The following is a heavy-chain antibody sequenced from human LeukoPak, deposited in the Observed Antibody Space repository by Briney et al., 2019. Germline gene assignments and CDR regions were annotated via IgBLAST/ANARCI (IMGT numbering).Heavy chain of an antibody. Sequence: PGGSLRLSCAASGFTFSSYGMHWVRQAPGKGLEWVAVISYDGSNKYYADSVKGRFTISRDNSKNTLYLQMNSLRAEDTAVYYCAKDDNYYDSSGYYSFDYWGQGTLVTVSS. CDR2: ISYDGSNK. D-gene: IGHD3-22*01. J-gene: IGHJ4*02. CDR3: AKDDNYYDSSGYYSFDY. V-gene: IGHV3-30*18. CDR1: GFTFSSYG.